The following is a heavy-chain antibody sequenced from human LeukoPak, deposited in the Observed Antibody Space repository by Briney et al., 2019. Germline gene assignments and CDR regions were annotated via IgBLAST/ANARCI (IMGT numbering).Heavy chain of an antibody. CDR1: GFTFSSHW. Sequence: GGSLRLSCAASGFTFSSHWMSWVRQAPGKGLEWVANINQDGSGKNYVDSVKGRFTISRDNAKNSLYLQMNSLRADDTAVYYFTRGHDWGQGTLVTVSS. V-gene: IGHV3-7*01. J-gene: IGHJ4*02. CDR2: INQDGSGK. CDR3: TRGHD.